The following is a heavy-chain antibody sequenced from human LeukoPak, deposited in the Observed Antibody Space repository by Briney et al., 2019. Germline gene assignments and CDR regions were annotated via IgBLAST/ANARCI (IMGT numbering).Heavy chain of an antibody. CDR1: GFTFSSYA. CDR3: ARVVASMIVEYYFDY. CDR2: IYSGGST. J-gene: IGHJ4*02. V-gene: IGHV3-53*04. D-gene: IGHD3-22*01. Sequence: GGSLRLSCAASGFTFSSYAMSWARQAPGKGLEWVSVIYSGGSTYYADSVKGRFTISRHNSKNTLYLQMNSLRAEDTAVYYCARVVASMIVEYYFDYWGQGTLVTVSS.